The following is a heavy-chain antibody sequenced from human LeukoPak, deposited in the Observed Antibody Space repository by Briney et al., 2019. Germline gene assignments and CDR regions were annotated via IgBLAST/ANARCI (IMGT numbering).Heavy chain of an antibody. D-gene: IGHD6-13*01. CDR1: GFSFSNYA. CDR2: ITTGSSYI. CDR3: VRDPAAAGTVWFDP. Sequence: GGPLRLSCAASGFSFSNYAMNWVRQAPGKGLEWVSSITTGSSYIYYADSVKGRFTISRDNAKNSLHLQMNSLRAEDTAVYYCVRDPAAAGTVWFDPWGQGTLVTVSS. V-gene: IGHV3-21*01. J-gene: IGHJ5*02.